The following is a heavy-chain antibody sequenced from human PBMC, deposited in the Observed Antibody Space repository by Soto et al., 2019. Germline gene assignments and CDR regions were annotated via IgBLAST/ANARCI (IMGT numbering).Heavy chain of an antibody. V-gene: IGHV3-13*01. J-gene: IGHJ6*02. Sequence: GGSLRLSCAASGFIFTKYDMHWVRQATGKGLEWVSGIGTVGDTYYSASVKGRFTISREDANDALFLQMNSLRAEDTAVYFCARNGGSYYYYYGLDVRAQGTTVTVSS. CDR2: IGTVGDT. CDR1: GFIFTKYD. CDR3: ARNGGSYYYYYGLDV. D-gene: IGHD2-15*01.